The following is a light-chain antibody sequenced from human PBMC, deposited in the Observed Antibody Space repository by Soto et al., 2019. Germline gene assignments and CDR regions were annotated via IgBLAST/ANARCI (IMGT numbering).Light chain of an antibody. V-gene: IGKV1-12*01. CDR2: TAS. CDR1: QDISNW. J-gene: IGKJ1*01. CDR3: QQANSFPPRT. Sequence: DLQMTQSPSSVSASVGDSVTITCRASQDISNWLAWYQQKPGKAPKLLIYTASSLQSGVPSRFSGSGSGTDFTLTISGLQPEDFATYYCQQANSFPPRTFGQGTKVEIK.